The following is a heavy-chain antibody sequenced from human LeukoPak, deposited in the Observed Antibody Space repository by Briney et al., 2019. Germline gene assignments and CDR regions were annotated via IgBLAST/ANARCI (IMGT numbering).Heavy chain of an antibody. CDR3: VKDRPLLRYFDWFSDAFDI. Sequence: WVRQAPGKGLEYVSPISNNGGSTYYAGSVKGRFTISRDNSKNTLYLQMSSLRAEDTAVYYCVKDRPLLRYFDWFSDAFDIWGQGTMVTVST. V-gene: IGHV3-64D*06. CDR2: ISNNGGST. D-gene: IGHD3-9*01. J-gene: IGHJ3*02.